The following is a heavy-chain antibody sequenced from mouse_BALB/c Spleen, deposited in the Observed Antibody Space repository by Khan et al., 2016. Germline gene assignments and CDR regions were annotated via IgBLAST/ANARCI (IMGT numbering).Heavy chain of an antibody. Sequence: QVQLKESGAELVRPGTSVKVSCKASGYAFTNYLIEWVKQRPGQGLVWIGGINPGSGGTNYNEKLKGKATLTADKSPSTAYMQLSSLTSDDSAVYFCARGYDWYFDVWGEGTTVTVSS. J-gene: IGHJ1*01. D-gene: IGHD2-14*01. CDR1: GYAFTNYL. CDR3: ARGYDWYFDV. V-gene: IGHV1-54*01. CDR2: INPGSGGT.